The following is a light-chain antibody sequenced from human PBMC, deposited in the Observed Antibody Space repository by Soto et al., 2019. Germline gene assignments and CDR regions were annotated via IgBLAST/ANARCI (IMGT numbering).Light chain of an antibody. CDR3: QQSYNLPLT. Sequence: DFQMTQSPSSLSASVGDRVTITCRATQAIKNFLNWYQQKPGRAPKLLISDASTLQRGVPSRFSGTGSGTHFTFVISSLQPEGVGTYYCQQSYNLPLTCGQGPRLDIK. CDR2: DAS. J-gene: IGKJ5*01. CDR1: QAIKNF. V-gene: IGKV1-33*01.